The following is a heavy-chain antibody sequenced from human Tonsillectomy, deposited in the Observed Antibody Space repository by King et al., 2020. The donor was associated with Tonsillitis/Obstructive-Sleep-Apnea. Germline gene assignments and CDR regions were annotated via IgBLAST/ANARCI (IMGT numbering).Heavy chain of an antibody. Sequence: VQLVESGGGLIQPGGSLRLSCAAPGFTVSSNYMSWVRQAPGKGLEWVSVIYSGGSTYYADSVKGRFTISRDNSKNTLYLQMNSLRAEDTAVYYCARDGAITGTTADAFDIWGQGTMVTVSS. D-gene: IGHD1-20*01. V-gene: IGHV3-53*01. CDR1: GFTVSSNY. CDR3: ARDGAITGTTADAFDI. J-gene: IGHJ3*02. CDR2: IYSGGST.